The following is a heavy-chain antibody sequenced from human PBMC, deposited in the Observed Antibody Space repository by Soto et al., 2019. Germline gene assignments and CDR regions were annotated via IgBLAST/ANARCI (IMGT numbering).Heavy chain of an antibody. Sequence: QVQLQESGPGLVKPSETLSLTCSVSGASISDYYWTWIRQPPGKGLEWIGYILHSGSTNYNPSLKTRVTMSLDTSTNQFSLRLSSVSAADTAVYYCARGVATSSRSSLVYWGQGTVVTVSS. D-gene: IGHD6-6*01. CDR2: ILHSGST. CDR3: ARGVATSSRSSLVY. V-gene: IGHV4-59*01. CDR1: GASISDYY. J-gene: IGHJ4*02.